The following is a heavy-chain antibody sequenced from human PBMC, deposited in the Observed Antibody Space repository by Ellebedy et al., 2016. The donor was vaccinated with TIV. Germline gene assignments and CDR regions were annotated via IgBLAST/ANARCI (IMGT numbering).Heavy chain of an antibody. CDR3: AGPRGYEGDYYYYGMDV. Sequence: GESLKISCKGSEYSFTSYWIGWVRQMPGKGLEWMGIIYPDDSDTRYSPSFQGQVTISADKSISTAYLQWSSLKASDTAMYYCAGPRGYEGDYYYYGMDVWGQGTTVTVSS. D-gene: IGHD5-18*01. V-gene: IGHV5-51*01. CDR2: IYPDDSDT. J-gene: IGHJ6*02. CDR1: EYSFTSYW.